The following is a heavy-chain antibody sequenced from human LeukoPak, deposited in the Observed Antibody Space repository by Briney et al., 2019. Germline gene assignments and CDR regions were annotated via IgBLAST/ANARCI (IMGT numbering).Heavy chain of an antibody. Sequence: SETLSLTCTVSSGSVSNSHYYWAWVRQPPGKGLEWLGSIFYSGNTHYNPSLKSPVTISIDTSKNQFSLKVSSVTAADTAVYYCALEHKKYSSFDIWGQGTMVTVSS. CDR3: ALEHKKYSSFDI. J-gene: IGHJ3*02. CDR2: IFYSGNT. V-gene: IGHV4-39*07. D-gene: IGHD6-6*01. CDR1: SGSVSNSHYY.